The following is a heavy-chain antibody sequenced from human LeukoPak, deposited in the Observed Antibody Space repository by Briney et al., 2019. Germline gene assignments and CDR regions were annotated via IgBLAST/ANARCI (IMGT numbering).Heavy chain of an antibody. J-gene: IGHJ4*02. V-gene: IGHV3-7*01. Sequence: GGSLRLSCVASGFTFSGGWLNWIRQPPGGGLQWVANLNPDGTAKRYVDSVKGRFTTSRDNAKASFYLQMDGLRDEDTAVYYCATWYSESTQEHNLWGQGIRVTVSS. CDR1: GFTFSGGW. CDR2: LNPDGTAK. CDR3: ATWYSESTQEHNL. D-gene: IGHD2-21*01.